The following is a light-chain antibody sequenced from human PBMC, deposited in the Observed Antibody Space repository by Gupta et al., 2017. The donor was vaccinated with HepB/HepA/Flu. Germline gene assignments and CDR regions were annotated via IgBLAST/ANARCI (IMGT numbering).Light chain of an antibody. J-gene: IGKJ1*01. CDR1: QSVASSY. V-gene: IGKV3-20*01. CDR3: QHSGSSPWT. CDR2: GTS. Sequence: EVVLTQSPGSLSLSPGERATLSCRASQSVASSYLAWYQQKPGQAPRLLIYGTSSRATGIPDRFSGSGSGPDFTLTISRLEPEDFAMYYCQHSGSSPWTFGQVTKVEI.